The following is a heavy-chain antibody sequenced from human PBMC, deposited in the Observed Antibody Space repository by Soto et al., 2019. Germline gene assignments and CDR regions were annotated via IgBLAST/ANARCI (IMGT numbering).Heavy chain of an antibody. J-gene: IGHJ6*02. Sequence: PGGSLRLSCAASGFTFSSYGMHWVRQAPGKGLEWVAVISYDGSNKYYADSVKGRFTISRDNSKNTLYLQMNSLRAEDTAVYYCAKDLVKSNIPNIVVVPAAMYYYYGMDVWGQGTTVTVSS. CDR2: ISYDGSNK. D-gene: IGHD2-2*01. CDR1: GFTFSSYG. CDR3: AKDLVKSNIPNIVVVPAAMYYYYGMDV. V-gene: IGHV3-30*18.